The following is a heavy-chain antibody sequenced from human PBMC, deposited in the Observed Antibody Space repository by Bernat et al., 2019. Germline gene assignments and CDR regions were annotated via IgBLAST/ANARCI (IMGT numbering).Heavy chain of an antibody. CDR2: IYYSGST. CDR3: ARGPTFGGVIVNYYYYYMDV. CDR1: GGSISSSSYY. V-gene: IGHV4-39*01. J-gene: IGHJ6*03. D-gene: IGHD3-16*02. Sequence: QLQLQESGPGLVKPSETLSLTCTVSGGSISSSSYYWGWIRQPPGKGLEWIGSIYYSGSTYYNPSLKSRVTISVDMSKNQFSLKLSSVTAADTAVYYCARGPTFGGVIVNYYYYYMDVWGKGTTVTVSS.